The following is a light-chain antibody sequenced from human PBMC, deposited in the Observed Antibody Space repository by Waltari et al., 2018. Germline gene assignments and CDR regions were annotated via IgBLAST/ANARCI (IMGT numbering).Light chain of an antibody. Sequence: QLVLTQSPSASASLGASVKLTCTLSSGHSRNAIAAPQQQPEKGPRYLMKVNSDGSHSKGDKIPARFSGSSSGAEHYLTISSLQSEDEADYYCQTGGHGTWVFGGGTKLTVL. V-gene: IGLV4-69*01. J-gene: IGLJ3*02. CDR3: QTGGHGTWV. CDR2: VNSDGSH. CDR1: SGHSRNA.